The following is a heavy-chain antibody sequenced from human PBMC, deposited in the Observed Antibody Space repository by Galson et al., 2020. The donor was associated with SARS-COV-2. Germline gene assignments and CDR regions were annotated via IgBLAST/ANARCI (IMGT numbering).Heavy chain of an antibody. J-gene: IGHJ4*02. Sequence: ASVKVSCKASGYDFINYVMHWVRQAPGQSLEWMGWVNAASGDTKYSQTFQGRVTISRDTSASTVYMELSSLTSEDTALYYCARALHSSIWSIHQYFFDYWGQGTLVTVSS. CDR2: VNAASGDT. D-gene: IGHD6-13*01. V-gene: IGHV1-3*01. CDR1: GYDFINYV. CDR3: ARALHSSIWSIHQYFFDY.